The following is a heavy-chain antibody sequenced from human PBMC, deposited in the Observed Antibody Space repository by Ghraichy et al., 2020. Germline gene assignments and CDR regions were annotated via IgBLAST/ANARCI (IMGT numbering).Heavy chain of an antibody. V-gene: IGHV3-21*01. J-gene: IGHJ4*02. CDR3: ARVDASYLGFDY. CDR1: GFTFNTYT. Sequence: GGSLRLSCAASGFTFNTYTMNWVRQAPGKGLEWVSSISSGGEYIFYPDSVKDRFTISRDNAKNSLYLQMNSLRAEDTAVYYCARVDASYLGFDYWGQGTLVTVSS. D-gene: IGHD1-26*01. CDR2: ISSGGEYI.